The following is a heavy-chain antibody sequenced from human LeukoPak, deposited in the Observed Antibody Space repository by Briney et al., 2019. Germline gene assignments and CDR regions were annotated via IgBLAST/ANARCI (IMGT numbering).Heavy chain of an antibody. CDR1: GFTFSSYW. V-gene: IGHV3-74*01. CDR3: STGSGHAFDI. Sequence: SGGPLRLSCAASGFTFSSYWMHWVRQVPGKGLVWVSRINSDGSSTSYADSVKGRFTISRDNAKNTLYVQMNSLGAEDTAVYYCSTGSGHAFDIWGRGTMVTVSS. CDR2: INSDGSST. J-gene: IGHJ3*02. D-gene: IGHD3-10*01.